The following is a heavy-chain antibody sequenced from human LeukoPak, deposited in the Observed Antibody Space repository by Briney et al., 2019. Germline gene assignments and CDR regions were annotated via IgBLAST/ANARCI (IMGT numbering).Heavy chain of an antibody. V-gene: IGHV4-30-2*01. D-gene: IGHD3-16*01. Sequence: SETLSLTCVVSGASISSGGYSWSWIRQPPGKGLEWIGCIYHSGGTHYNPSLKSRVTMSVDMSKNQISLNLNSVTAADTAVYYCARDIWGSSTWGPGTLVTFSS. CDR1: GASISSGGYS. CDR3: ARDIWGSST. CDR2: IYHSGGT. J-gene: IGHJ5*02.